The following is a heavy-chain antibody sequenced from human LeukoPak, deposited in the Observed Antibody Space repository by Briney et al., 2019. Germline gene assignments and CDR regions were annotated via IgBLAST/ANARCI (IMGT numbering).Heavy chain of an antibody. V-gene: IGHV3-21*01. J-gene: IGHJ6*03. Sequence: GGSLRLSCAASGFTFSSYSMNSVRQAPGKGLEWVSSISSSSSYIYYADSVKSRFTISRDNAKNSLYLQMNSLRAEDTAVYYCARETGDYYYYMDVWGKGTTVTVSS. D-gene: IGHD7-27*01. CDR1: GFTFSSYS. CDR2: ISSSSSYI. CDR3: ARETGDYYYYMDV.